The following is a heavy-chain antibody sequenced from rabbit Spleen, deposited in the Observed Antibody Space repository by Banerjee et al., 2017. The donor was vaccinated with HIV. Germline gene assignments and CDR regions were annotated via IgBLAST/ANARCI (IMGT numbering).Heavy chain of an antibody. Sequence: QEQLVESGGGLVQPGGSLKLSCKASGFDLSNYGVSWVRQAPGKGLEWIAYIYPDYGSTDYASWVNGRFTISLDNAQNTVFLQMTSLTVADTATYFCARAIYVGFILWGQGTLVTVS. CDR2: IYPDYGST. J-gene: IGHJ4*01. V-gene: IGHV1S47*01. D-gene: IGHD1-1*01. CDR1: GFDLSNYG. CDR3: ARAIYVGFIL.